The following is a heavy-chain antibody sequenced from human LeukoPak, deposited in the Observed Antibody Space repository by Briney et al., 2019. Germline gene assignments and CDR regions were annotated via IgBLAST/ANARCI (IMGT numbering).Heavy chain of an antibody. CDR2: ISSSSSTI. J-gene: IGHJ5*02. CDR1: GFTFSTYV. CDR3: ARLLGEFDP. D-gene: IGHD1-26*01. V-gene: IGHV3-48*04. Sequence: GGSLRLSCAASGFTFSTYVTNWVRQAPGKGLEWVSYISSSSSTIYYADSVKGRFTISRDNAKNSLYLQMNSLRAEDTAVYYCARLLGEFDPWGQGTLVTVSS.